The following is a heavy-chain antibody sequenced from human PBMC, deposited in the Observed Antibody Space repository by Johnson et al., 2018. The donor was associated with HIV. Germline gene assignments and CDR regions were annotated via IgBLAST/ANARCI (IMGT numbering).Heavy chain of an antibody. CDR3: AREGSTVVTSAFDI. CDR2: IKSKSDGGPT. D-gene: IGHD4-23*01. V-gene: IGHV3-15*01. Sequence: MQLVESGGDLVKPGGSLRLSCAASGFTFSNAWMSWVRQAPGKGLEWVGRIKSKSDGGPTDYTAPVKGRFTISRDNSKNTLYLQMNSLRAEDTAVYYCAREGSTVVTSAFDIWGQGTMVTVSS. J-gene: IGHJ3*02. CDR1: GFTFSNAW.